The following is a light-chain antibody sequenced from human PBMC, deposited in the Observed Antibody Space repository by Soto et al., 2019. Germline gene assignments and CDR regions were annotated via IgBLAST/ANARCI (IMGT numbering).Light chain of an antibody. CDR2: AAS. V-gene: IGKV1-27*01. J-gene: IGKJ5*01. CDR1: QGISNY. CDR3: QNYDSAPIT. Sequence: DIQMTQSQSSLSASVGNRVSITCRASQGISNYLAWYQQKPGKAPKVLIYAASTLQPGVPSRFSGSGSGTDFTLTINSLQPDDIATYYCQNYDSAPITFGQGTRLEIK.